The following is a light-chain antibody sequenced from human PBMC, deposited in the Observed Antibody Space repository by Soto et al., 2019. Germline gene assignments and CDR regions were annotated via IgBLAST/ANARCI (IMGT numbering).Light chain of an antibody. J-gene: IGKJ3*01. CDR3: RQFTSYPFT. CDR1: QGISNS. CDR2: DAS. Sequence: AVQLTQSPSSLSASIGDRVTITCRASQGISNSLVWYQKKPGKPPTLLIYDASSLEGGVPSTFSGSESVTEFTLTIIGRLPEDFATYYCRQFTSYPFTFGPGTKVDIK. V-gene: IGKV1-13*02.